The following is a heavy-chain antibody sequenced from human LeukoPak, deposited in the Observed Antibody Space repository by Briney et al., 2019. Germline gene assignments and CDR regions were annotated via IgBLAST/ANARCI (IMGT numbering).Heavy chain of an antibody. J-gene: IGHJ4*02. CDR1: GFSLSTSGAG. V-gene: IGHV2-5*01. D-gene: IGHD3-22*01. Sequence: SGPTLVNPTQTLTLTCTFSGFSLSTSGAGVGWIRQPPGKALEWLALIYWNDDKQYSPSLKSRLTITKDTSKNRVVLTMTNMDPVDTATYYCAHALRYYDSRGFYLTGTDYWGQGTLVTVSS. CDR3: AHALRYYDSRGFYLTGTDY. CDR2: IYWNDDK.